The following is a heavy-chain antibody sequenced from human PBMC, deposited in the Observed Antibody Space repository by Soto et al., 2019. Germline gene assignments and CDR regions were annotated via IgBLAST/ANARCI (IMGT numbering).Heavy chain of an antibody. Sequence: SETLSLTCTVSGGSISSYYWSWIRQPPGKGLEWIGYIYYSGSTNYNPSLKSRVTISVDTSKNQFSLKLSSVTAADTAVYYCARVTPTYYYDSSGYFWGQGTLVTVSS. V-gene: IGHV4-59*01. D-gene: IGHD3-22*01. J-gene: IGHJ4*02. CDR3: ARVTPTYYYDSSGYF. CDR1: GGSISSYY. CDR2: IYYSGST.